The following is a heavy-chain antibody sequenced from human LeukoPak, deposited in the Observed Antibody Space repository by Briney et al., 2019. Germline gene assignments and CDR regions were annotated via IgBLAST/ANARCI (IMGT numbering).Heavy chain of an antibody. V-gene: IGHV1-46*01. CDR2: INPSGGST. D-gene: IGHD2/OR15-2a*01. J-gene: IGHJ4*02. CDR1: GYTFTSYY. CDR3: ARHKEVGDYYYFDY. Sequence: ASVKASCKASGYTFTSYYMHWVRQAPGRGLEWMGIINPSGGSTSYTQKFQGRVTMTRDTSTTTVYMELSSLRSQDTAVYYCARHKEVGDYYYFDYWGQGTLVTVSS.